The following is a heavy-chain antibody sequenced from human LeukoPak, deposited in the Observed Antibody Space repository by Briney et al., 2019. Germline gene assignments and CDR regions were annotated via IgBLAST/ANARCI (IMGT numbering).Heavy chain of an antibody. Sequence: GGSLRLSCAASGFTFSSYEMNWVRQAPGKGLEWVSYISSSGSTIYYADSVKGRFTISRDNAKNSLYLQMNSLRAEGTAVYYCARGFWSGLADYWGQGTLVTVSS. V-gene: IGHV3-48*03. D-gene: IGHD3-3*01. CDR2: ISSSGSTI. CDR1: GFTFSSYE. CDR3: ARGFWSGLADY. J-gene: IGHJ4*02.